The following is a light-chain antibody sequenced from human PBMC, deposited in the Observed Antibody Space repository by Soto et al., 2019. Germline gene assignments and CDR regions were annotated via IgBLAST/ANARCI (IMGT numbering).Light chain of an antibody. CDR3: QQYGTSPT. Sequence: EIVLTQSPATLSLSPGERATLSCGASQSVSRNYLAWYQQKPGLAPSLLIYDASSRATGIPDRFSGSGSGTDFTLTISRLEPEDSAVYFCQQYGTSPTFGQGTKVEIK. V-gene: IGKV3D-20*01. CDR1: QSVSRNY. CDR2: DAS. J-gene: IGKJ1*01.